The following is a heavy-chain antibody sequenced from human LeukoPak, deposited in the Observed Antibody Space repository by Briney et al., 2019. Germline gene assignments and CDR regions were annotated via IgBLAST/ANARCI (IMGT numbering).Heavy chain of an antibody. D-gene: IGHD6-13*01. Sequence: SESLCLTCTVSVDSISSYYWSCVRQPARRGREWIERIYTSGRTKSNATLKSTVTMSVDTSKNQFSLQLSSVTAVDTGVYYCAAIHSSSWYDYWGQGTLVTVSS. CDR1: VDSISSYY. J-gene: IGHJ4*02. V-gene: IGHV4-4*07. CDR3: AAIHSSSWYDY. CDR2: IYTSGRT.